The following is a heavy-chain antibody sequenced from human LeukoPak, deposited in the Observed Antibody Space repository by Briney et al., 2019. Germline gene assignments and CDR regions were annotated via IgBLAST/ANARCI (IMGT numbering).Heavy chain of an antibody. D-gene: IGHD2-15*01. Sequence: ASVKVSCKASGYTFSSYGISWVRQAPGQGLEWMGIINPSGGSTSYAQKFQGRVTMTRDTSTSTVYMELSSLRSEDTAVYYCARGCSGGSCYSGLPVDYWGQGTLVTVSS. CDR2: INPSGGST. J-gene: IGHJ4*02. CDR3: ARGCSGGSCYSGLPVDY. CDR1: GYTFSSYG. V-gene: IGHV1-46*01.